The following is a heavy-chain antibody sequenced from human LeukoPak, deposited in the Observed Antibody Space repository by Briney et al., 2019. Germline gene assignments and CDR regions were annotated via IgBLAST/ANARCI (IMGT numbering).Heavy chain of an antibody. Sequence: SQTLSLTCTVSGGSISSGSYYWSWIRQPAGKGLEWIGRIYASGSTNYNPSLTSRVTISVDTSKNQSSLKLSSVTAADTAVYYCARVPAFPGAFDIWGQGTMVTVSS. D-gene: IGHD2-2*01. CDR3: ARVPAFPGAFDI. V-gene: IGHV4-61*02. J-gene: IGHJ3*02. CDR2: IYASGST. CDR1: GGSISSGSYY.